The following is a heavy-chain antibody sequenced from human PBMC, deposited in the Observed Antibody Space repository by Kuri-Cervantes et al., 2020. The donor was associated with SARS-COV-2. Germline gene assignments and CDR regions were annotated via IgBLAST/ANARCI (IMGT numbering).Heavy chain of an antibody. D-gene: IGHD6-6*01. CDR2: VYSTGTT. Sequence: SETLSLTCSVSGASISIYYWSWIRQPAGKGLEWIGRVYSTGTTDYNPSLKSRVTISVDTSKNQFSLKLSSVTAADTAVYYCARHTIAARSDFDYWGQGTLVTVSS. V-gene: IGHV4-4*07. J-gene: IGHJ4*02. CDR1: GASISIYY. CDR3: ARHTIAARSDFDY.